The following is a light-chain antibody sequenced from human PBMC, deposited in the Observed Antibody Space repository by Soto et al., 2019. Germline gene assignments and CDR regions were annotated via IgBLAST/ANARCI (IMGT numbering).Light chain of an antibody. V-gene: IGLV2-14*01. J-gene: IGLJ1*01. Sequence: QSALTQPASVSGSPGQSSTISCTGTSSDVGGYNYVSWYQQHPGKAPKLMIYEVSNRPSGVSNRSSGSKSGNTASLTISGLQAEDEADYYCSSYTSSTFYVFGTGTKSPS. CDR2: EVS. CDR3: SSYTSSTFYV. CDR1: SSDVGGYNY.